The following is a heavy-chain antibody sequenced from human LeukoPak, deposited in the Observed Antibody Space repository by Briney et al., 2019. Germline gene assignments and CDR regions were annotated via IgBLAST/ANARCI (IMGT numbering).Heavy chain of an antibody. Sequence: PGGSLRLSCAASGFSFSKIWMSWVRQAPGKGLEWVGRIKSKSDGETTGYAAFVQGRFTISRDDSKNTLYLDMNSLETEDTAVYYCTTLVFWSQGTPVIVSS. V-gene: IGHV3-15*01. D-gene: IGHD6-6*01. J-gene: IGHJ4*02. CDR1: GFSFSKIW. CDR2: IKSKSDGETT. CDR3: TTLVF.